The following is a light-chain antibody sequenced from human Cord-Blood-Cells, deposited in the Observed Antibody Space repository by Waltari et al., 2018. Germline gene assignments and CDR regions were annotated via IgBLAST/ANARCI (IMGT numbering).Light chain of an antibody. CDR2: EVS. V-gene: IGLV2-8*01. J-gene: IGLJ3*02. Sequence: QSALTQPPSAPGSPGQSVTISCTGTSRDVRGYNYVSWYPQHPGKAPKLMIYEVSKRPSGVPDRFSGSKSGNTASLTVSGLQAEDEADYYCSSYAGSNNLVFGGGTKLTVL. CDR1: SRDVRGYNY. CDR3: SSYAGSNNLV.